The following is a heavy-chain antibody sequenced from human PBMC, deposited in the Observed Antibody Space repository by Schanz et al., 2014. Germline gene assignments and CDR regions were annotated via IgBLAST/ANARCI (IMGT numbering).Heavy chain of an antibody. CDR1: GFPFNEYG. V-gene: IGHV3-9*01. CDR2: ISWNSGSI. J-gene: IGHJ4*02. Sequence: VQLVESGGGVVQPGGSLRLSCAASGFPFNEYGMLWVRQAPGKGLEWVSSISWNSGSIDYADSVKGRFTISRDNAKKSLYLRMNSLRAEDTAVYYCARDAVTSVLTPGFYYWGQGTLVTVSS. CDR3: ARDAVTSVLTPGFYY. D-gene: IGHD4-17*01.